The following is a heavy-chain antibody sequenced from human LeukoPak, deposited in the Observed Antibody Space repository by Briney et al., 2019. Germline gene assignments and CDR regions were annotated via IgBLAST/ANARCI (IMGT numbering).Heavy chain of an antibody. V-gene: IGHV4-4*07. D-gene: IGHD3-3*01. CDR3: ARGWTTIFGVVPHWFDP. CDR2: IHASGTA. Sequence: PETLSLTCSVSGGSISTYYWSWIRQPAGKGLEWIGRIHASGTANYNPSLKSRVTISVDTSKNQFSLKLSSVTAADTAVYYCARGWTTIFGVVPHWFDPWGQGTLVTVSS. CDR1: GGSISTYY. J-gene: IGHJ5*02.